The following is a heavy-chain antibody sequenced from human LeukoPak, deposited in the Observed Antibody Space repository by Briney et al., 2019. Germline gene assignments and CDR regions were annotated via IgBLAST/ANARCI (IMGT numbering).Heavy chain of an antibody. Sequence: PSETLSLTCTVSGGSISSSTYYWSWIRQPPEKELEWIGYIYYSGSTNYSPSLKSRVTISVDTSKNQFSLKLRSVTAADTAVYYCARLSPDGYNYFDFWGQGTLVTVSS. CDR1: GGSISSSTYY. CDR2: IYYSGST. CDR3: ARLSPDGYNYFDF. D-gene: IGHD5-24*01. V-gene: IGHV4-61*01. J-gene: IGHJ4*02.